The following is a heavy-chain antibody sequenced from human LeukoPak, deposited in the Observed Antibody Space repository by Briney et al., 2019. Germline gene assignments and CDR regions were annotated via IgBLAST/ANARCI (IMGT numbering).Heavy chain of an antibody. CDR3: ARDLEDSSPFGAFDM. CDR2: IWFDGIKK. V-gene: IGHV3-33*08. D-gene: IGHD3-22*01. J-gene: IGHJ3*02. CDR1: GFTFSNYG. Sequence: GGSLRLSCAASGFTFSNYGMHWVRQVPGKGLEWVAAIWFDGIKKYYADSVKGRLTISRDNSKNTLYLQMNSLRTDDTAVYYCARDLEDSSPFGAFDMWGQGTMVTVSS.